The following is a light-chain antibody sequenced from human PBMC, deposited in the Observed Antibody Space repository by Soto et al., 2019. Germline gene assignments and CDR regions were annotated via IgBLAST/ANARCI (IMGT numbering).Light chain of an antibody. J-gene: IGKJ1*01. CDR1: QSVSSSY. CDR3: QQYGSSPLWT. CDR2: GAS. V-gene: IGKV3-20*01. Sequence: EIVLTQSPGTLSLSPGERATLSCRASQSVSSSYLAWYHQKPGQAPRLLIYGASSRATGIPARFSGSGSGTDFTLTISRLEPEYFAVYYCQQYGSSPLWTFGQGTKVEIK.